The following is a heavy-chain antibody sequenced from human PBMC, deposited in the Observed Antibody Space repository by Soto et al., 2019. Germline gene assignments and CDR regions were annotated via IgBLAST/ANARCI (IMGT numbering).Heavy chain of an antibody. CDR1: GFTFSSYP. CDR2: ISGSGGST. V-gene: IGHV3-23*01. J-gene: IGHJ6*04. Sequence: GGSLRLSCAASGFTFSSYPMPWVRQAPGKGLEWVSAISGSGGSTYYADSVKGRFTISRDNSKNTLYLQMNSLRAEDTAVYYCAKDTPGGESLLPDVWGKGTTVTVSS. D-gene: IGHD3-3*01. CDR3: AKDTPGGESLLPDV.